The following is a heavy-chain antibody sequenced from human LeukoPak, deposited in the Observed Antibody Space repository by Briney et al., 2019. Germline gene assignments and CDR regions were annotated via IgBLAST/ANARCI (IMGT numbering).Heavy chain of an antibody. CDR1: GGSFSGYY. J-gene: IGHJ5*02. CDR3: ASVVPASIWFDP. V-gene: IGHV4-34*01. Sequence: SETLSLTCAVYGGSFSGYYWSWIRQPPGKGLEWIGEINHSGSTNYNPSLKSRVTISVDTSKNQFSLKLSSVTAADTAVYYCASVVPASIWFDPWGQGTLVTVSS. D-gene: IGHD2-2*01. CDR2: INHSGST.